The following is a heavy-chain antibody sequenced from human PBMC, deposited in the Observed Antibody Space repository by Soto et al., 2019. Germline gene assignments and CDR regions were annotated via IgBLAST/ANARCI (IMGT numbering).Heavy chain of an antibody. D-gene: IGHD4-17*01. CDR1: GGSISSGGYS. CDR3: ASGLVTTLHY. CDR2: IYHRGST. Sequence: SETLSLTCAVSGGSISSGGYSWSWIRQPPGKGLERIGYIYHRGSTYYNPSLKNRVTISVERSKNQFSLKLSSVSAADTAVYYCASGLVTTLHYWGQGTLVTVSS. J-gene: IGHJ4*02. V-gene: IGHV4-30-2*01.